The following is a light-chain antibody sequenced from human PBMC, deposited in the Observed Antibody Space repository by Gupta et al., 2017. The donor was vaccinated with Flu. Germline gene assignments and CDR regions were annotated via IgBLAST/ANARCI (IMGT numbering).Light chain of an antibody. CDR1: SSDVGANNY. V-gene: IGLV2-8*01. CDR2: EVN. J-gene: IGLJ1*01. Sequence: QSALTQPPSASGSPGQSVAISCTGTSSDVGANNYVSWYQQHPGRAPKLMIYEVNKRPSGVPDRFSGSKSGNTASLTVSGLQAEDEADYYCCSYTGNNNFYVFGTGTKVTVL. CDR3: CSYTGNNNFYV.